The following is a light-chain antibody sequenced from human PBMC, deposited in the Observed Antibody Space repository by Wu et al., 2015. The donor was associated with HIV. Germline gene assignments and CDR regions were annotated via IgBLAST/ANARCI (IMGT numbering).Light chain of an antibody. J-gene: IGKJ3*01. Sequence: EIVMTQSPATLSVSPGERATLSCRASQSVSSNLAWYQQKPGQAPRLLIYGASTRATGIPARFSGSGSGTEFTLTITSLQSEDFAVYFCQQYNNWPPSFTFGPGTKVDF. V-gene: IGKV3-15*01. CDR2: GAS. CDR3: QQYNNWPPSFT. CDR1: QSVSSN.